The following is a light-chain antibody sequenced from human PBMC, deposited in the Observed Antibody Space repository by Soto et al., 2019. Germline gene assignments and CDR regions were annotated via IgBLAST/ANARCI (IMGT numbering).Light chain of an antibody. CDR1: QSIGTK. V-gene: IGKV3-15*01. Sequence: EVVMTQFPATLSKSPEESATFSCRASQSIGTKLAWYQQRPGQAPRLLMYGASTGATGIPARFSGSWSGTEFTLTINSLQSEDFAVYYCQQYDAWPLTFGGGTKVDIK. CDR3: QQYDAWPLT. CDR2: GAS. J-gene: IGKJ4*01.